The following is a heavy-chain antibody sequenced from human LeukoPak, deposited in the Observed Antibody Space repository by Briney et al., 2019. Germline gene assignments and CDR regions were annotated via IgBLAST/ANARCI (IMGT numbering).Heavy chain of an antibody. J-gene: IGHJ4*02. Sequence: ASVKVSCKASGYTFNGYYLHWVRQAPGQGLEWMGWINPNSGGTNYAQKFQGRGTMTRDTSISTAYMELSRLRSDDTAVYYCARWMTTVITPDYWGQGTLVTVSS. CDR3: ARWMTTVITPDY. CDR2: INPNSGGT. D-gene: IGHD4-11*01. CDR1: GYTFNGYY. V-gene: IGHV1-2*02.